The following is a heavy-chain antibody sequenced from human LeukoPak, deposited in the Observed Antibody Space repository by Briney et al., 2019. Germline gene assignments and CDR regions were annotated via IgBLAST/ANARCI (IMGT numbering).Heavy chain of an antibody. CDR1: GFTFSDYS. CDR2: ITSAGGYT. V-gene: IGHV3-21*01. J-gene: IGHJ6*03. D-gene: IGHD2-2*01. Sequence: GGSLRLSCGASGFTFSDYSMNWVRQAPGKGLAWVASITSAGGYTYYADSVKGRFTISRDDAQNSLFLQMNSLRAEDTAVYFCATSGGFVLPNAITGNWYMDVWGRGTSVTVSS. CDR3: ATSGGFVLPNAITGNWYMDV.